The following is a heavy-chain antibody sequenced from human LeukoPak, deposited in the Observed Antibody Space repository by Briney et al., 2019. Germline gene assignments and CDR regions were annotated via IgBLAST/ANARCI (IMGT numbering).Heavy chain of an antibody. Sequence: PGGSLRLSCAASGFTFSSYSMNWVRQAPGKGLEWVSAISGSGGSTYYADSVKGRFTISRDNSKNTLYLQMNSLRAEDTAVYYCAKDGPWIQAYFDYWGQGTLVTVSS. CDR2: ISGSGGST. D-gene: IGHD5-12*01. V-gene: IGHV3-23*01. CDR3: AKDGPWIQAYFDY. CDR1: GFTFSSYS. J-gene: IGHJ4*02.